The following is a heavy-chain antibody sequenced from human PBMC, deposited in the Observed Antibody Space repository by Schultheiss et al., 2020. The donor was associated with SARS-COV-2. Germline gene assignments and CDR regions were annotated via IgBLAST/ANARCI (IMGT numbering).Heavy chain of an antibody. CDR1: GGSFSGYY. Sequence: SETLSLTCAVYGGSFSGYYWSWIRQPPAKGLEWIGEINHSGSTNYNPSLKSRVTITVDTSKNQFSLKLSSVTTADTAVYYCARGTKIRSYYDDTSGPGGYCYYYMDVWGKGTTVTVSS. V-gene: IGHV4-34*01. CDR3: ARGTKIRSYYDDTSGPGGYCYYYMDV. CDR2: INHSGST. D-gene: IGHD3-22*01. J-gene: IGHJ6*03.